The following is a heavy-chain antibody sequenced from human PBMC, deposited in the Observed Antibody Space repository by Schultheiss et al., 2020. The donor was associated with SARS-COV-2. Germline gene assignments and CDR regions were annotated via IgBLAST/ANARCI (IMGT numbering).Heavy chain of an antibody. D-gene: IGHD2-15*01. CDR1: GGSISSGGYY. J-gene: IGHJ5*02. V-gene: IGHV4-31*03. CDR2: IYYSGST. Sequence: SQTLSLTCTVSGGSISSGGYYWSWIRQHPGKGLEWIGYIYYSGSTNYNPSLKSRVTISVDTSKNQFSLKLSSVTAADTAVYYCARGGDCSGGSCHGWYDPWGQGTLVTVSS. CDR3: ARGGDCSGGSCHGWYDP.